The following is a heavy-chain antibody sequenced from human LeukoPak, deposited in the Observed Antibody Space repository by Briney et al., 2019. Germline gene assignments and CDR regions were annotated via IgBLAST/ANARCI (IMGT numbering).Heavy chain of an antibody. J-gene: IGHJ4*02. CDR2: IKQDGSET. D-gene: IGHD3-22*01. CDR1: GFTFSSYW. Sequence: GGSLRLSCAASGFTFSSYWMSWVRQAPGKGLEWVANIKQDGSETYYVDSVKGRFTISRDNAKNSLYLQMNSLRAEDTAMYYCARGFYPDRTMIVVVVDYWGQGSLVTVSS. CDR3: ARGFYPDRTMIVVVVDY. V-gene: IGHV3-7*03.